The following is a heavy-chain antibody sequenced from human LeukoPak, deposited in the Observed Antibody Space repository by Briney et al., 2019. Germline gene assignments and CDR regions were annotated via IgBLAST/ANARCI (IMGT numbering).Heavy chain of an antibody. CDR2: IYSGGTT. Sequence: PGGSLRLSCVASGLSVNDNYMSWVRQGPGEGLEWVSVIYSGGTTHYAESVKGRFTISRDISKNTVYLQMNSLRVEDTAMYYCARDLAAVPAGLPAPGSPWGQGSMVSVSS. V-gene: IGHV3-53*01. CDR1: GLSVNDNY. CDR3: ARDLAAVPAGLPAPGSP. D-gene: IGHD6-13*01. J-gene: IGHJ3*01.